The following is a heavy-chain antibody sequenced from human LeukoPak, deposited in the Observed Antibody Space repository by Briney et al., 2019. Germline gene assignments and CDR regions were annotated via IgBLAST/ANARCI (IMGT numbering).Heavy chain of an antibody. D-gene: IGHD2-21*01. Sequence: GGSLRLSCAASGFTFSSYWMSWVRQAPGKGLEWVGRIKPKTDGETTEYAAPVKGRFSISRDDSKNMLYLQMNSLKTEDTAVYYCITPLPYSAQGGQGTLVTVSS. CDR1: GFTFSSYW. J-gene: IGHJ4*02. CDR2: IKPKTDGETT. CDR3: ITPLPYSAQ. V-gene: IGHV3-15*01.